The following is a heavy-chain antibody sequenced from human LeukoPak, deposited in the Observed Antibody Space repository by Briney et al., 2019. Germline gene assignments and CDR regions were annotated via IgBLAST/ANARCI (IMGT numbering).Heavy chain of an antibody. CDR1: GYTFTSYY. CDR3: ARDREWLSYYYGMDV. D-gene: IGHD3-3*01. J-gene: IGHJ6*02. Sequence: ASVKVSCKASGYTFTSYYMHWVRQAPGQGLEWMGIINPSGGSTSYAQKFQGRVTMTRDTSTSTVYMELSSLRSEDTAVYYCARDREWLSYYYGMDVWGQGTTVTVSS. CDR2: INPSGGST. V-gene: IGHV1-46*01.